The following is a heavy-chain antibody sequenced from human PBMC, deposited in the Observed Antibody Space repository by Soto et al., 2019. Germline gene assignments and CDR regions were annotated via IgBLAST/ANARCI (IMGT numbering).Heavy chain of an antibody. CDR1: GFTFSSYA. CDR2: ISYDGSNK. Sequence: GGSLRLSCAASGFTFSSYAMHWVRQAPGKGLEWVAVISYDGSNKYYADSVKGRFTISRDNSKNTLYLQMNSLRAEDTAVYYCARDACSSTSCYYYYYYYGMDVWGQGTTVTVSS. D-gene: IGHD2-2*01. V-gene: IGHV3-30-3*01. J-gene: IGHJ6*02. CDR3: ARDACSSTSCYYYYYYYGMDV.